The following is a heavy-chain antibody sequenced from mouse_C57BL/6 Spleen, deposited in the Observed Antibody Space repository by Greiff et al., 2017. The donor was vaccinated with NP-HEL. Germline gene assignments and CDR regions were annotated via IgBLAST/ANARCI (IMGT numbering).Heavy chain of an antibody. J-gene: IGHJ1*03. CDR2: IYPGDGDT. D-gene: IGHD3-1*01. CDR1: GYAFSSSW. Sequence: VQLQQSGPELVKPGASVKISCKVSGYAFSSSWLNWVKQRPGKGLEWSGRIYPGDGDTNYNGKFKGKATLTADKSTSTAYMQLSSLTSEDSTIYFCARSSAGWYYDVWGTGTTVTVSS. V-gene: IGHV1-82*01. CDR3: ARSSAGWYYDV.